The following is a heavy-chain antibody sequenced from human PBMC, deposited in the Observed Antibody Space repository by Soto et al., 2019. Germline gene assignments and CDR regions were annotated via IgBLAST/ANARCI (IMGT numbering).Heavy chain of an antibody. J-gene: IGHJ6*02. CDR2: IKSKTDGGTT. CDR1: GFTFSNAW. V-gene: IGHV3-15*01. D-gene: IGHD6-13*01. CDR3: TTGGAAAGPYYYYGMDV. Sequence: KPGGSLRLSCAASGFTFSNAWMSWVRQAPGKGLEWVGRIKSKTDGGTTDYAAPVKGRFTISRDDSKNTLYLQMNSLKTEDTAVYYCTTGGAAAGPYYYYGMDVWGQGTTVTVSS.